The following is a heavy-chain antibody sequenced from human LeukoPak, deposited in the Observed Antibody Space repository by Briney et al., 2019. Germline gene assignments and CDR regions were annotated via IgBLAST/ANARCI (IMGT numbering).Heavy chain of an antibody. CDR1: GFSFNEYA. Sequence: GGSLRLSCAAAGFSFNEYAMHWVRQAPGKGLERVAVIWRDGSNKHYADSVKGRFTVSRDNPKNTLNLQMDSLRVEDTAVYYCARHGSGRKYFDPLDYWGQGTLVTVSS. J-gene: IGHJ4*02. CDR2: IWRDGSNK. V-gene: IGHV3-33*08. D-gene: IGHD1-26*01. CDR3: ARHGSGRKYFDPLDY.